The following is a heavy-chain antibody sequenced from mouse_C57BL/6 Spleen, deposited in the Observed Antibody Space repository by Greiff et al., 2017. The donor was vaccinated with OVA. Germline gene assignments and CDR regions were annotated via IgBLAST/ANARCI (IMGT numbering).Heavy chain of an antibody. D-gene: IGHD2-3*01. V-gene: IGHV1-82*01. CDR3: ADGYDAMDY. CDR2: IYPGDGDT. Sequence: QVQLQQSGPELVKPGASVKISCKASGYAFSSSWMNWVKQRPGKGLEWIGRIYPGDGDTNYNGKFKGKATLTADKSSSTAYMQLSSLTSEDSAVYFCADGYDAMDYWGQGTSVTVSS. CDR1: GYAFSSSW. J-gene: IGHJ4*01.